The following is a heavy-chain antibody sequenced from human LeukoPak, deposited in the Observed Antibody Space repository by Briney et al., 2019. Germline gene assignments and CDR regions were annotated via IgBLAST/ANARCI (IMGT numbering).Heavy chain of an antibody. J-gene: IGHJ5*02. CDR2: MNPNSGNT. Sequence: GASVKVSCKASGYTFTSYDINWVRQATGQGLEWMGWMNPNSGNTGYAQKFQGRVTMTRNTSISTAYMELSSLRSEDTAVYYCARGSNYGRHNWFDPWGQGTLVTVSS. D-gene: IGHD4-11*01. CDR1: GYTFTSYD. CDR3: ARGSNYGRHNWFDP. V-gene: IGHV1-8*01.